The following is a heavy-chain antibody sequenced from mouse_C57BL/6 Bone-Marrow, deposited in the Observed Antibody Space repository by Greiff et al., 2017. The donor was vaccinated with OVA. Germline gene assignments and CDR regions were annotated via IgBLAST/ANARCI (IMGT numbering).Heavy chain of an antibody. V-gene: IGHV1-26*01. CDR3: AREGYGNYVPWYFDV. J-gene: IGHJ1*03. CDR2: INPNNGGT. Sequence: VQLQQSGPELVKPGASVKISCKASGYTFTDYYMNWVKQSHGKSLEWIGDINPNNGGTSYNQKFKGKATLTVDKSSSTAYMELRSLTSEDSAVYYCAREGYGNYVPWYFDVWGTGTTVTVAS. D-gene: IGHD2-10*02. CDR1: GYTFTDYY.